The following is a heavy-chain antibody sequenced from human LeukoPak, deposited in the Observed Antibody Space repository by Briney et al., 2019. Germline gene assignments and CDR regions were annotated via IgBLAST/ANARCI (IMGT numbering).Heavy chain of an antibody. CDR3: ARDKEGIAVAGTNYYHYGMDV. D-gene: IGHD6-19*01. CDR2: ISGSGGST. CDR1: GFTFSSYA. J-gene: IGHJ6*02. V-gene: IGHV3-23*01. Sequence: PGGSLRLSCAASGFTFSSYAMSWVRQAPGKGLEWVSAISGSGGSTYCADSVKGRFTISRDNSKNTLYLQMNSLRAEDTAVYYCARDKEGIAVAGTNYYHYGMDVWGQGTTVTVSS.